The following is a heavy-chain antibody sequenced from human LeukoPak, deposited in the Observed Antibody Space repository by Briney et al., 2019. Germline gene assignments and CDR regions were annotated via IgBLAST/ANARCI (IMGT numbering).Heavy chain of an antibody. D-gene: IGHD2-2*01. V-gene: IGHV3-21*04. CDR2: ISSSSSYI. CDR3: AKAGPNVPAAMSVYYGMDV. CDR1: GFTFSSYS. J-gene: IGHJ6*02. Sequence: PGGSLRLSCAASGFTFSSYSMNWVRQAPAKGLEWVSSISSSSSYIYYADSVKGRFTISRDNAKNSLYLQMNSLRAEDTALYYCAKAGPNVPAAMSVYYGMDVWGQGTAVTVSS.